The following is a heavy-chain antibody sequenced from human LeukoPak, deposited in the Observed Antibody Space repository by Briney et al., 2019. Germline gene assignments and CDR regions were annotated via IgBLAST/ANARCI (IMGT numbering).Heavy chain of an antibody. CDR1: GFAVTDYY. CDR3: TRDPDA. J-gene: IGHJ5*02. Sequence: GGSLRLSCDAFGFAVTDYYMSWVRKAPGTGLEWVSVVYSGGEIHYADSVKGRFTLSRDNSKNTLFLHMNSLRAEDTAVYYCTRDPDAWGQGTLVTVSS. V-gene: IGHV3-66*01. CDR2: VYSGGEI.